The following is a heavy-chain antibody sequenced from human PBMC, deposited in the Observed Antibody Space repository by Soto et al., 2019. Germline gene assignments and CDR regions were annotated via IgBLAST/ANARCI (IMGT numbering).Heavy chain of an antibody. J-gene: IGHJ3*02. CDR2: ISGSSSTI. CDR1: GFTFSSYS. V-gene: IGHV3-48*01. CDR3: ARDEDSSAWCGAFDI. Sequence: GGSLRLSCAASGFTFSSYSMNWVRQAPGKGLEWLSYISGSSSTIFYADSVKGRFTISRDNAKMSLYLQMNSLRAEDTAVYYCARDEDSSAWCGAFDIWGQGTMVTVSS. D-gene: IGHD3-22*01.